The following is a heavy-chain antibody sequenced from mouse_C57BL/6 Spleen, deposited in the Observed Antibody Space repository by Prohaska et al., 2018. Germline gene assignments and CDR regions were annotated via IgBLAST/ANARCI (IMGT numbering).Heavy chain of an antibody. Sequence: QVQLQQSGAELARLVASVKLSCKASGYTFTSYGMSWVKQRTGQGFEWIGVIYPRSSTNYYNEKFKGKATLTADKSSSTAYMGLRSLTSEDCAVYFCATDSTGWYFDVWGTGTTVTVSA. CDR1: GYTFTSYG. J-gene: IGHJ1*03. D-gene: IGHD2-5*01. CDR3: ATDSTGWYFDV. V-gene: IGHV1-81*01. CDR2: IYPRSSTN.